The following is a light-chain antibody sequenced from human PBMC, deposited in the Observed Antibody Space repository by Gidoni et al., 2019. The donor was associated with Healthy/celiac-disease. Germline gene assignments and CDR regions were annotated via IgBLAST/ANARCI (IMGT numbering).Light chain of an antibody. CDR2: DFG. CDR3: ISYTSSSTPVV. CDR1: SSDVGGYNY. Sequence: QSALTQPASVSGSPGQSITISCTGTSSDVGGYNYVSLYQQLPGKAPKLMIYDFGNRPSVVSNRFSGSKSGNTAALTISGLQAEDEADYYFISYTSSSTPVVFGGGTKLTVL. J-gene: IGLJ2*01. V-gene: IGLV2-14*01.